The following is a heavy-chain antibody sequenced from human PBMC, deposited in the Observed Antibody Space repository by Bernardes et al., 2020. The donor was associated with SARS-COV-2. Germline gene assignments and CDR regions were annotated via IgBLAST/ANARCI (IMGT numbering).Heavy chain of an antibody. Sequence: GGFLRLSCVGSGFIFNTYAMYWVRQAPGKGLEYVSAISYNGGSAYYADSVKGRFTISRDNSQNTLFLQMRSLRVEDMAVYYCARAPNTMVRGIELNYWGQGTLVTVSS. CDR1: GFIFNTYA. V-gene: IGHV3-64*02. CDR2: ISYNGGSA. J-gene: IGHJ4*02. CDR3: ARAPNTMVRGIELNY. D-gene: IGHD3-10*01.